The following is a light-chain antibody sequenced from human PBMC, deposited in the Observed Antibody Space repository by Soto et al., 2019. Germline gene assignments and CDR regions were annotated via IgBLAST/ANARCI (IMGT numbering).Light chain of an antibody. Sequence: DIQMTHSPSSLSAFVGDRVTITCRASLTISSYLNWYQQKSGKAPKLLISAASSLESGVPPRFSGSGSGTDFTLTITSLQPEDFATYYCQQSHSIPWTFDQGTKVEIK. J-gene: IGKJ1*01. CDR1: LTISSY. CDR2: AAS. V-gene: IGKV1-39*01. CDR3: QQSHSIPWT.